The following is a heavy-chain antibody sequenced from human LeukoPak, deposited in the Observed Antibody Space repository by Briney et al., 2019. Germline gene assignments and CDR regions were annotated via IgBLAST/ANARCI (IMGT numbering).Heavy chain of an antibody. V-gene: IGHV3-23*01. CDR3: AKDSPITIFGVVIGDDAFDI. D-gene: IGHD3-3*01. Sequence: GGSLRLSCAASGFTFSSYAMSWVRQAPGKGLERVSAISGSSGSTYYADSVKGRFTISRDNSKNTLYLQMNSLRAEDTAVYYCAKDSPITIFGVVIGDDAFDIWGQGTMVTVSS. J-gene: IGHJ3*02. CDR1: GFTFSSYA. CDR2: ISGSSGST.